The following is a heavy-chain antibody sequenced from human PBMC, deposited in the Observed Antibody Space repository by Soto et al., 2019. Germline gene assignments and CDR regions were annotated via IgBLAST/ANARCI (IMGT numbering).Heavy chain of an antibody. CDR2: IYSSGST. CDR1: GGSVSSDTHY. CDR3: ARFVRSCSGTTCYTRADV. D-gene: IGHD2-2*02. Sequence: PSVTLSLTCTVSGGSVSSDTHYWRWIRQPPGKRLEWIGLIYSSGSTNYNPSLKSRVTMSVDTSKNQFSLKLRSVIVADTAVYHCARFVRSCSGTTCYTRADVWGQGTTVTVSS. V-gene: IGHV4-61*01. J-gene: IGHJ6*02.